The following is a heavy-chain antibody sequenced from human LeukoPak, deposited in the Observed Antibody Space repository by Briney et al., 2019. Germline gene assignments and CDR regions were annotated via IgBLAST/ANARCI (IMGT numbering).Heavy chain of an antibody. D-gene: IGHD4-11*01. J-gene: IGHJ4*02. Sequence: GGSLRLSCAASGFPLSDYALSWVRQAPGKGLEWVSGISGGTYDADSVRGRFTISRDNSKDTLYLQVNSLRAEDTAVYYCAKGVSKYDFDYWGQGTLVTVSS. CDR3: AKGVSKYDFDY. CDR2: ISGGT. V-gene: IGHV3-23*01. CDR1: GFPLSDYA.